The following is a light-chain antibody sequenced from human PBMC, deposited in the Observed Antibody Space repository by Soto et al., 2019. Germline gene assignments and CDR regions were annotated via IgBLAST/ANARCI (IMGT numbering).Light chain of an antibody. CDR3: ATGNDSLNGWV. CDR2: SNN. V-gene: IGLV1-44*01. Sequence: QAVVTQSPSASGTPGQRVTISCSGSSSNIGSNTVNWYQQLPGTAPKLLIYSNNQRPSGVPDRFSGSKSGTSASLAISGLRSGDGADYYGATGNDSLNGWVFGGGTKLTV. CDR1: SSNIGSNT. J-gene: IGLJ3*02.